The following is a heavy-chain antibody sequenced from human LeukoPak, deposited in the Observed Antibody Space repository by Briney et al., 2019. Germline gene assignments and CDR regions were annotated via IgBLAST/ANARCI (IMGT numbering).Heavy chain of an antibody. J-gene: IGHJ4*02. CDR1: GGSISSSSYY. D-gene: IGHD3-10*01. CDR3: ARGVSVGSGSYPDY. CDR2: IYYSGST. V-gene: IGHV4-39*07. Sequence: ASETLSLTCTVSGGSISSSSYYWGWIRQPPGKGLEWIGSIYYSGSTYYNPSLKSRVTISVDTSKNQFSLKLSSVTAADTAVYYCARGVSVGSGSYPDYWGQGTLVTVSS.